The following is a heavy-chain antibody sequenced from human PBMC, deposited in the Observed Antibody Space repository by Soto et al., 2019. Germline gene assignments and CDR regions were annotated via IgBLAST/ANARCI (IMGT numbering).Heavy chain of an antibody. V-gene: IGHV6-1*01. CDR2: TCYRSKWYN. Sequence: SQTLSLTCAISGDSVSRNSAAWNWIRQSPSGGLEWLGRTCYRSKWYNDYAVSVKSRITINPDTSKNQFPLQLNSVTPEDTAVYYCARVSVGKISDWGQGTLVTVSS. CDR3: ARVSVGKISD. J-gene: IGHJ4*02. CDR1: GDSVSRNSAA. D-gene: IGHD2-15*01.